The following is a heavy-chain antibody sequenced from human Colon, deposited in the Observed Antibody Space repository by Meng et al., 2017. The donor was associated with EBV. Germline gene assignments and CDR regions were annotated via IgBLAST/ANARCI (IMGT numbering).Heavy chain of an antibody. CDR2: IKSKIEGGTI. V-gene: IGHV3-15*01. CDR3: ATKHYGSGTYYDIAWDD. J-gene: IGHJ4*02. D-gene: IGHD3-10*01. CDR1: GYTSTNAW. Sequence: EVQLVEAGGVLVEPXGSLRLFCAVAGYTSTNAWMHWVRQAPGKGLEWVGRIKSKIEGGTIDYAAPVKGRFTISRDDSRNTLYLQMNSLKTEDTAVYYCATKHYGSGTYYDIAWDDWGQGTLVTVSS.